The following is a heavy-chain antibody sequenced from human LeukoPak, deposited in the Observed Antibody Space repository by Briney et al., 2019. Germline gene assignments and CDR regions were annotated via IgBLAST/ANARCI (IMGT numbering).Heavy chain of an antibody. Sequence: SVKVSCKASGGTFSSYAISWVRQAPGQGLEWMGVIIPIFGTANYAQQFQGRVTITADESTSTAYMELSSLRSEDTAVYYCARHPPGAAGTLQYYFDYWGQGTLVTVSS. CDR1: GGTFSSYA. CDR3: ARHPPGAAGTLQYYFDY. D-gene: IGHD6-13*01. CDR2: IIPIFGTA. V-gene: IGHV1-69*13. J-gene: IGHJ4*02.